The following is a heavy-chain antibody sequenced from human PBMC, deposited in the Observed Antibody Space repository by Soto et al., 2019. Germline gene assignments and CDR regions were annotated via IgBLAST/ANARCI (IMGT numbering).Heavy chain of an antibody. CDR3: ARLIGEGYIGTDALDY. Sequence: QVQLVQSGAEVKKPGSSVKVSCKASGGTFNNYAISWVRQAPGQGLEWMGGIIPLFGTANYAQKFEGRVTITADKSTDTAYMELSRLKSEYTAVYYWARLIGEGYIGTDALDYWGQGTLVTVSS. CDR2: IIPLFGTA. V-gene: IGHV1-69*06. CDR1: GGTFNNYA. J-gene: IGHJ4*02. D-gene: IGHD3-10*01.